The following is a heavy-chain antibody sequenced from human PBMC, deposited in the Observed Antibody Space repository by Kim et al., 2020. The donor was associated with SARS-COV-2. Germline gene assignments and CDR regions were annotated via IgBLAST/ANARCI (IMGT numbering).Heavy chain of an antibody. J-gene: IGHJ6*02. CDR1: GFTFSSYS. Sequence: GGSLRLSCAASGFTFSSYSMNWVRQAPGKGLEWVSSISSSSSYIYYADSVKGRFTISGDNAKNSLYLQMNSLRAEDTAVYYCASNGGSSSWSTYYYYGMDVWGQGTTVTVSS. D-gene: IGHD6-13*01. CDR3: ASNGGSSSWSTYYYYGMDV. V-gene: IGHV3-21*01. CDR2: ISSSSSYI.